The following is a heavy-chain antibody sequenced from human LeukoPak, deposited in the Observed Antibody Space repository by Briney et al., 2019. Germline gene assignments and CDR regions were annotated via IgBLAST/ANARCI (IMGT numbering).Heavy chain of an antibody. D-gene: IGHD2-15*01. CDR1: GFTFSSYE. Sequence: PGGSLRLSCAASGFTFSSYEMNWVRQAPGKGLEWVSYISSSGRSIYYADSVKGRFTISRDNAKNSLYLQMNSLRAEDTAVYYCARDAATDIYYYYYMDVWGKGTTVTISS. J-gene: IGHJ6*03. V-gene: IGHV3-48*03. CDR2: ISSSGRSI. CDR3: ARDAATDIYYYYYMDV.